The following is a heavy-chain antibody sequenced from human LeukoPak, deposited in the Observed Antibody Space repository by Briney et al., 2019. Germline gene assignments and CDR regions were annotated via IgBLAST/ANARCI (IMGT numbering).Heavy chain of an antibody. J-gene: IGHJ4*02. CDR3: ARGVITFGGVTFDY. CDR1: GFTFRNYG. Sequence: GGSLRLSCAASGFTFRNYGMHWVRQAPGKGLEWVAVISYDGSNKYYADSVKGRFTISRDNAKNSLYLQMNSLRDEDTAVYYCARGVITFGGVTFDYWGQGTLVTVSS. D-gene: IGHD3-16*01. CDR2: ISYDGSNK. V-gene: IGHV3-30*03.